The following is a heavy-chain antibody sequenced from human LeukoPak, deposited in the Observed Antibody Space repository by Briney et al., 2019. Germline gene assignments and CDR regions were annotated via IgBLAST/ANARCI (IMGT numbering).Heavy chain of an antibody. CDR2: INSDGSNT. V-gene: IGHV3-74*01. CDR3: ARDGGGSYRDYYFDY. J-gene: IGHJ4*02. D-gene: IGHD1-26*01. Sequence: GGSLRLSCAASGFTFSSYWMYWVRQAPGKGLVWVSRINSDGSNTIYADSVKGRFTISRDNAKNTLYLQMNSLGAEDTAVYYCARDGGGSYRDYYFDYWGQGTLVTVPS. CDR1: GFTFSSYW.